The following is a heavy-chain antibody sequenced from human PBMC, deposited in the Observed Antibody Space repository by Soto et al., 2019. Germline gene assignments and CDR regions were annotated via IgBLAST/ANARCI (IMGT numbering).Heavy chain of an antibody. D-gene: IGHD6-13*01. Sequence: GESLKISCQCSGYTFSNFWIGWVRQLPGQGLEWMGIIYPGDHETRYSPSFLGKVTISAETSINTAYLQWGSLEASDSAFYFCARSPRSSPYFDFWGQGALVTVSS. CDR3: ARSPRSSPYFDF. V-gene: IGHV5-51*01. CDR2: IYPGDHET. J-gene: IGHJ4*02. CDR1: GYTFSNFW.